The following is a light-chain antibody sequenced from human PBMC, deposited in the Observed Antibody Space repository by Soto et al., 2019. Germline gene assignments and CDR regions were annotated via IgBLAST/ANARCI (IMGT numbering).Light chain of an antibody. CDR1: QNIRSS. J-gene: IGKJ5*01. CDR3: QQYSASPSIT. CDR2: DAS. V-gene: IGKV3-20*01. Sequence: EVVMTQSPASLSASPGERVTLSCRASQNIRSSLAWYQQRPGQAPRLLIYDASTRSTGVPDRFSGSGSGTDFTLTIRRLEPEDFAVYYCQQYSASPSITFGQGTRLEIK.